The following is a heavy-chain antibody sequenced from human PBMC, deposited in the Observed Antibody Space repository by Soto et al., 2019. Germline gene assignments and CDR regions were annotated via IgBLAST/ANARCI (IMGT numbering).Heavy chain of an antibody. J-gene: IGHJ6*03. V-gene: IGHV3-74*01. CDR3: ARDSHYNMDA. CDR1: GFTFSSSW. CDR2: MNPDGSAI. Sequence: EVQLVESGGGLVQPGGSLRLSCVVSGFTFSSSWMHWVRQGPGKGLVWVSRMNPDGSAINYADSVKGRFTTSRDNAKNTLYLQMNSLRAEDSAVYYCARDSHYNMDAWGQGTTVTVSS.